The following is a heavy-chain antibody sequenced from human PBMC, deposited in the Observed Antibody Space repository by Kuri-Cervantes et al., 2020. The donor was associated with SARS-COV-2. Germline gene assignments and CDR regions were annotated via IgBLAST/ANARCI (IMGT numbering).Heavy chain of an antibody. J-gene: IGHJ3*02. Sequence: LRLSCAVSGGSISSGGYSWSWIRQPPGKGLEWIGYIYHSGSTYYNPSLKSRVTISVDRSKNQFSLKLSSVTAADTAVYYCAGDYGSWTGNDAFDIWGQGTMVTVSS. CDR1: GGSISSGGYS. V-gene: IGHV4-30-2*01. D-gene: IGHD6-13*01. CDR3: AGDYGSWTGNDAFDI. CDR2: IYHSGST.